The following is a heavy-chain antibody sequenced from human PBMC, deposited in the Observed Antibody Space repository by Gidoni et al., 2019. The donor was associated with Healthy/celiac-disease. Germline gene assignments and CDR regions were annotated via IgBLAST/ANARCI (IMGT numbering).Heavy chain of an antibody. CDR1: GGSFSGYY. CDR2: INHSRST. CDR3: ARDGLRGFDY. Sequence: QVQLQQWGAGLLKPSETLSLTCAVYGGSFSGYYWSWIRQPPGKGLEWIGEINHSRSTNYNPSLKSRVTISVDTSKNQFSLKLSSVTAADTAVYYCARDGLRGFDYWGQGTLVTVSS. D-gene: IGHD4-17*01. V-gene: IGHV4-34*01. J-gene: IGHJ4*02.